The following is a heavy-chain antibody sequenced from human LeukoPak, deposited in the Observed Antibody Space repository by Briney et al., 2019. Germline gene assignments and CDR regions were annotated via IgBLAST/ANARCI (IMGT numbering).Heavy chain of an antibody. V-gene: IGHV4-59*01. CDR2: IYYSGST. J-gene: IGHJ4*02. D-gene: IGHD2-2*01. CDR3: AREGRYCSSTSCRYYFDY. Sequence: SETLSLTCTVSGGSISSYYWSWIRQPPGKGLEWIGYIYYSGSTNYNPSLKSRVTISVDTSKNQFSLKLSSVTAADTAVYYCAREGRYCSSTSCRYYFDYWGQGTLVTVSS. CDR1: GGSISSYY.